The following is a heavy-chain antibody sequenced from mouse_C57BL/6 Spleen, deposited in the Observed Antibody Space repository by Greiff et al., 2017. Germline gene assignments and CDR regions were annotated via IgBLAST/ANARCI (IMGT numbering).Heavy chain of an antibody. CDR3: ARLRDYSNSMDY. J-gene: IGHJ2*01. D-gene: IGHD2-5*01. Sequence: DVQLQQSGPELVKPGASVKMSCTASGYTFTDYNMHWVKQSHGKSLEWIGNINPNDGGTSYNQKFKGKATLTVNKSSSTAYMQLRSLTSEDSAVXYYARLRDYSNSMDYWGQGTTLTVSS. CDR1: GYTFTDYN. CDR2: INPNDGGT. V-gene: IGHV1-22*01.